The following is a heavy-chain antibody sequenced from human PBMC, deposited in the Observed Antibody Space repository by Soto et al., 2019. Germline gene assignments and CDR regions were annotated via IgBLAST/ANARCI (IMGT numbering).Heavy chain of an antibody. J-gene: IGHJ6*03. D-gene: IGHD2-2*01. CDR2: INHSGST. CDR1: GGSFSGYY. Sequence: QVQLQQWGAGLLKPSETLSLTCAVYGGSFSGYYWSWIRQPPGKGLEWIGEINHSGSTNYNPSLKSRVTISVDTSKNQFSLKLSSVTAADTAVYYCAREVERASLDRHAPYYYMDVWGKGTTVTVSS. V-gene: IGHV4-34*01. CDR3: AREVERASLDRHAPYYYMDV.